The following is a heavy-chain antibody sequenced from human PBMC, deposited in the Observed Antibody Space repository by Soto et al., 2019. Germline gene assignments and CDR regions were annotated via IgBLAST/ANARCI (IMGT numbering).Heavy chain of an antibody. CDR2: IIPIFGTA. Sequence: QVQLVQSGAEVKKPGSSVKVSCKASGGTFSSYSINWVRQAPGQGLEWMGEIIPIFGTANYAQKVQGRVTITADESTTTAYMELSSLRSEDRAVYCRARDGGRHPGGIDYWGQGTLVTVSS. D-gene: IGHD1-26*01. CDR3: ARDGGRHPGGIDY. V-gene: IGHV1-69*01. CDR1: GGTFSSYS. J-gene: IGHJ4*02.